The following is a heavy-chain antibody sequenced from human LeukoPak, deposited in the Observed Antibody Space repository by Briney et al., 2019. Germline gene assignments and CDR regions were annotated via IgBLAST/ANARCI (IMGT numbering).Heavy chain of an antibody. CDR3: AKDRIDQVTQA. CDR2: ISGSGENT. J-gene: IGHJ5*02. CDR1: GFTFSSYA. V-gene: IGHV3-23*01. D-gene: IGHD2-21*02. Sequence: GGSLRLSCAASGFTFSSYAMTWVRQAQGKALEWVSLISGSGENTYYADSVKGRFTISRDNSKNTLYLQMNSLRADDTAVYYCAKDRIDQVTQAWGQGTLVTVSS.